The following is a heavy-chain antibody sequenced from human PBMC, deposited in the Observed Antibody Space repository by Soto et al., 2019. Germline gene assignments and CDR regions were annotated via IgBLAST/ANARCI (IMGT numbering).Heavy chain of an antibody. Sequence: SETLSPTCTVSGDSVSSGNKYWSWIRQPPGKGLEWIGYIFSSGTTYYNPSLKSRLTMSLDASQNQFSLKLNSLTDADTAVYFCARVPSPFDYYYAMDVWGQGTTVTVSS. V-gene: IGHV4-30-4*01. J-gene: IGHJ6*02. CDR1: GDSVSSGNKY. CDR2: IFSSGTT. CDR3: ARVPSPFDYYYAMDV. D-gene: IGHD3-16*01.